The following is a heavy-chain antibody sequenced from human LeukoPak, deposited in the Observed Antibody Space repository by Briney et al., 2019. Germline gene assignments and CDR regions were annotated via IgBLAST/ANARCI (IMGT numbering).Heavy chain of an antibody. J-gene: IGHJ5*02. D-gene: IGHD6-13*01. CDR2: IYYSGST. Sequence: PSETLSLTCTVSGGSISSYYWSWIRQPPGKGLEWIGYIYYSGSTNYDLSLKSRVTISVDTSKNQFSLKLSPVTAADTAVYYCARRVQQLAKYNWFGPWGQGTLVTVSS. CDR3: ARRVQQLAKYNWFGP. CDR1: GGSISSYY. V-gene: IGHV4-59*01.